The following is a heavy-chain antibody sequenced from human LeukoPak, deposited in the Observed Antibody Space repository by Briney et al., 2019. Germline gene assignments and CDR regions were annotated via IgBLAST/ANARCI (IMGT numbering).Heavy chain of an antibody. D-gene: IGHD2-2*01. Sequence: ASVKVSCKTSGYTFTDYYMHWVQQAPGKGLEWTGLVDPEDGETMYAEKFQGRVTITADTSTDTAYMELSSLRSEDTAVYYCATVVVPAANTDYWGQGTLVTVSS. CDR1: GYTFTDYY. J-gene: IGHJ4*02. V-gene: IGHV1-69-2*01. CDR3: ATVVVPAANTDY. CDR2: VDPEDGET.